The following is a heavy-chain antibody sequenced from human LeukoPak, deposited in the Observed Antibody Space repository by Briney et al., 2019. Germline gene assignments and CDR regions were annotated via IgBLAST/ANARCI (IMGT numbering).Heavy chain of an antibody. CDR3: ARLMGGGWLQPPFDY. V-gene: IGHV3-30*02. CDR2: IRYDGSNK. CDR1: GFTFSDYG. D-gene: IGHD5-24*01. Sequence: PGGSLRLSCAASGFTFSDYGMHWVRLAPGKGLEWVTLIRYDGSNKYNADSVKGRFTISRDNSKNTLYLQMNSLRVEDTAVYYCARLMGGGWLQPPFDYWGQGTLVTVSS. J-gene: IGHJ4*02.